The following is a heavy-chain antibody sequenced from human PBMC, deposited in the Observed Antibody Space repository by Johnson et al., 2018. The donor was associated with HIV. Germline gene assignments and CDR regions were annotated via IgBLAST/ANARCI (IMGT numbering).Heavy chain of an antibody. CDR1: GFTFDDYG. Sequence: VQLVESGGGVARPGVSLRLSCAASGFTFDDYGMTWVRQAPGKGLEWVSGIDWNGGSSGYADSVKGRFTISRDNAKNTLYLQMNSLRAEDTAVYYCARDRKWVAARSGDAFDIWGQGTMVTVSS. J-gene: IGHJ3*02. D-gene: IGHD6-6*01. CDR3: ARDRKWVAARSGDAFDI. V-gene: IGHV3-20*04. CDR2: IDWNGGSS.